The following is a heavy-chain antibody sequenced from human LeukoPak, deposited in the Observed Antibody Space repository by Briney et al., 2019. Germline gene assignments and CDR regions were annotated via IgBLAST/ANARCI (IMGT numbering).Heavy chain of an antibody. CDR3: ARPMDYDILTGYYKGGGWFDP. V-gene: IGHV4-39*01. CDR1: GGSISSSSYY. CDR2: IYYSGST. Sequence: PSETLSLTCTVSGGSISSSSYYWGWIRQPPGKGLEWIGSIYYSGSTYSNPSLKSRATISVDTSKNQFSLKLSSVTAADTAVYYCARPMDYDILTGYYKGGGWFDPWGQGTLVTVSS. D-gene: IGHD3-9*01. J-gene: IGHJ5*02.